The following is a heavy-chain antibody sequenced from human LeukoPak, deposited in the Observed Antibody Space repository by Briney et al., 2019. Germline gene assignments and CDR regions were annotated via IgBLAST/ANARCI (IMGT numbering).Heavy chain of an antibody. Sequence: GGSLRLSCAASGFTFSAYNMNWVRQAPGKGLEWISFITSSSSTIYYADSVKGRLTISRDNAKNSLYLQMNSLRDEDTAVYYCARGRTSSWCFDYWGRGTLVTVSS. V-gene: IGHV3-48*02. CDR2: ITSSSSTI. D-gene: IGHD6-13*01. J-gene: IGHJ4*01. CDR3: ARGRTSSWCFDY. CDR1: GFTFSAYN.